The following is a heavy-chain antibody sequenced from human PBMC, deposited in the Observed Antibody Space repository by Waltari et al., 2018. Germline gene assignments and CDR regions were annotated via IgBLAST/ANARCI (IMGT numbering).Heavy chain of an antibody. CDR2: IYYSGST. Sequence: VQLQESGPGLVKPSETLSLTCTVSGGSISSYYWSWIRQPPGKGLEWIGYIYYSGSTNYNPSLKSRVTISVDTSKNQFSLKLSSVTAADTAVYYCARISTGTVAFDIWGQGTMVTVSS. CDR1: GGSISSYY. V-gene: IGHV4-59*01. CDR3: ARISTGTVAFDI. J-gene: IGHJ3*02. D-gene: IGHD1-1*01.